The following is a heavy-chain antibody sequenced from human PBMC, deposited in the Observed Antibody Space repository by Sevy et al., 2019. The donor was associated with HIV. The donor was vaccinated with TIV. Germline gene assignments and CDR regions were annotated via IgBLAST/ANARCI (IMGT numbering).Heavy chain of an antibody. CDR1: GFIINNYA. CDR2: INSRGTT. V-gene: IGHV3-23*01. Sequence: VGSLRLSCAASGFIINNYAMTWVRQAPGKGLEWVSIINSRGTTYYADSVKGRFTISRDNSKNTLFVQMDSLRAEDTAVYYCAKDLTGSTIGYFEYWGQGTLVTVSS. CDR3: AKDLTGSTIGYFEY. J-gene: IGHJ4*02. D-gene: IGHD7-27*01.